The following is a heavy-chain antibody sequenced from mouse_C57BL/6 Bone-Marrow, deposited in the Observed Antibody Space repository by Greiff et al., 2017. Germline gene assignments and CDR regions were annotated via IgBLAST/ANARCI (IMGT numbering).Heavy chain of an antibody. Sequence: QVQLQQPGAELVKPGASVKMSCKASGYTFTSYWITWVKQRPGQGLEWIGDIYPGSGSTNYNEKFKSKATLTVDTSSSNAYMQLISLISADSAVYYCARGVPRYWGQGTLVTVSA. CDR2: IYPGSGST. J-gene: IGHJ3*01. V-gene: IGHV1-55*01. D-gene: IGHD2-14*01. CDR1: GYTFTSYW. CDR3: ARGVPRY.